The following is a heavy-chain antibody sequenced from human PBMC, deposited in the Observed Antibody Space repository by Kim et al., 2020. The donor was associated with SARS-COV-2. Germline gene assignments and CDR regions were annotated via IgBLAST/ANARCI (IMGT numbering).Heavy chain of an antibody. Sequence: SETLSLTCAVYGGSFSGYYWSWIRQPPGKGLEWIGEINHSGSTNYNPSLKSRVTISVDTSKNQFSLKLSSVTAADTAVYYCARGRYYGSGSYNHPFDYWGQGTLVTVSS. D-gene: IGHD3-10*01. CDR1: GGSFSGYY. V-gene: IGHV4-34*01. CDR3: ARGRYYGSGSYNHPFDY. J-gene: IGHJ4*02. CDR2: INHSGST.